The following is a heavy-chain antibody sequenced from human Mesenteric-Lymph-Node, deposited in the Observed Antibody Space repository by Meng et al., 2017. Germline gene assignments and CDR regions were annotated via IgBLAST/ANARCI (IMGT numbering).Heavy chain of an antibody. Sequence: QGLLVQSGTEVNKPGSSVKIPCKASGRTFSSYAISWGRQAPGQGLEWMGGIIPIFGTANYAQKFQGRVTITADKSTSTAYMELSSLRSEDTAVYYCARDHIVATGPDHYFDYWGQGTLVTVSS. D-gene: IGHD5-12*01. CDR1: GRTFSSYA. CDR3: ARDHIVATGPDHYFDY. CDR2: IIPIFGTA. J-gene: IGHJ4*02. V-gene: IGHV1-69*06.